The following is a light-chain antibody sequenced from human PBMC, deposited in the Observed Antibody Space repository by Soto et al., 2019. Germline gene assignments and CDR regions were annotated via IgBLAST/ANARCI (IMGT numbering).Light chain of an antibody. J-gene: IGKJ1*01. CDR2: DAS. V-gene: IGKV1-5*01. CDR3: QQYSAKWA. Sequence: DIQMTQSPSTLSASVGDRVTITCRASQSINSWLAWYQQKPGRAPKLLIYDASTLESWVPSRFSGSGSGTEFTLTISSLQPDDFATYYCQQYSAKWAFGQGTKVDIK. CDR1: QSINSW.